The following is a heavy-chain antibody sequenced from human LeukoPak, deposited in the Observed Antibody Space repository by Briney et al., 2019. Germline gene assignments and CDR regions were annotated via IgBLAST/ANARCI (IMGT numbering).Heavy chain of an antibody. CDR1: GGSIISYY. D-gene: IGHD1-26*01. CDR3: ARHSGWELRGFDP. Sequence: SETLSLTCTVSGGSIISYYWSWIRQPPGKGLEWIGYISYSGTTNYNPSLKSRLTISADTSKNHFSLKLNSVAAADTAVYYCARHSGWELRGFDPWGQGTLVTVSS. V-gene: IGHV4-59*08. J-gene: IGHJ5*02. CDR2: ISYSGTT.